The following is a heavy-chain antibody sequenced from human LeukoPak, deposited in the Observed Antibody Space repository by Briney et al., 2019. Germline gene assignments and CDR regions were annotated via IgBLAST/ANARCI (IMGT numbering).Heavy chain of an antibody. J-gene: IGHJ3*02. CDR3: ARDSPLLLWFGEGHDAFDI. Sequence: ASVKVSCKASGYSFTDYYIHWVRQAPGQGLEWMGWISAYNGNTNYAQKLQGRVTMTTDTSTSTAYMELRSLRSDDTAVYYCARDSPLLLWFGEGHDAFDIWGQGTMVTVSS. D-gene: IGHD3-10*01. V-gene: IGHV1-18*04. CDR1: GYSFTDYY. CDR2: ISAYNGNT.